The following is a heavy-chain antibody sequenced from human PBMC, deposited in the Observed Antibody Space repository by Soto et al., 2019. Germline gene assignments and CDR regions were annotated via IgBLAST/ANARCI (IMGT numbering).Heavy chain of an antibody. CDR2: INHSGNT. D-gene: IGHD3-9*01. J-gene: IGHJ5*01. Sequence: SETLSLTYTVSDGYIRGGYYYWSWISQPPGKGLEWIGEINHSGNTNYNPSLKSRVTISVDTSKNQFSLKLSSVTAADTAVYYCARGRWTGYYLNWFDSWGQRTLVPVFS. CDR1: DGYIRGGYYY. V-gene: IGHV4-34*01. CDR3: ARGRWTGYYLNWFDS.